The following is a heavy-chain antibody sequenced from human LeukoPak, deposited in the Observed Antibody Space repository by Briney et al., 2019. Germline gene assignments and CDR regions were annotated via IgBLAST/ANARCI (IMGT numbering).Heavy chain of an antibody. CDR2: FNPEDGET. V-gene: IGHV1-24*01. CDR1: GYIFSELS. CDR3: ATDGAGDYLNH. Sequence: ASVKVSCKVSGYIFSELSMHWVRQAPGQGLEWMGGFNPEDGETFYAQKFQSRVNMTEDTTTDTAYMELSSLSYDDTAVYYCATDGAGDYLNHWGQGTLVTVSS. J-gene: IGHJ4*02. D-gene: IGHD4-17*01.